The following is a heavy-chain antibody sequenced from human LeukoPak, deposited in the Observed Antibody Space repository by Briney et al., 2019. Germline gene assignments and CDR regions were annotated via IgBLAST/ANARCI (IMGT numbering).Heavy chain of an antibody. J-gene: IGHJ4*02. Sequence: SGPTLGNSTQAPTLTFTISGISLGTRGAGMGLIRQSPIKTLEWNAFVYWDEDKRFSPSRKNRLTITNHTTKRQVDLTIANMYLLDTATYYSAHLAFVNEYQLLQDNWGQGTLVTVSS. D-gene: IGHD2-2*01. CDR1: GISLGTRGAG. CDR3: AHLAFVNEYQLLQDN. V-gene: IGHV2-5*02. CDR2: VYWDEDK.